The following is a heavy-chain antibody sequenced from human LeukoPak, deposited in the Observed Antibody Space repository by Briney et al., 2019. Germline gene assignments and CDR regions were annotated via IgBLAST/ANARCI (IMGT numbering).Heavy chain of an antibody. V-gene: IGHV5-51*01. CDR2: IYPGDSDT. D-gene: IGHD3-22*01. J-gene: IGHJ4*02. Sequence: GESLKISCKYSGYRFTSYWIGWVRPMPGKGLEWMGIIYPGDSDTRYSPSFQGQVTISADKSINTAYLQWSSLKASDTAMYYCARRNYYDSRGYYCDYWGQGTLVTVSS. CDR3: ARRNYYDSRGYYCDY. CDR1: GYRFTSYW.